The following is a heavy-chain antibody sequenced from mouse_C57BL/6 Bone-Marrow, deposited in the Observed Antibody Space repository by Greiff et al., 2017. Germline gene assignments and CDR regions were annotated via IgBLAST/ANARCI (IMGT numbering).Heavy chain of an antibody. J-gene: IGHJ3*01. V-gene: IGHV1-82*01. CDR3: ARGGVGVRVAY. CDR2: IFPGGGYT. CDR1: GYTFSSSW. D-gene: IGHD3-1*01. Sequence: VQLQQSGPELVKPGASVKLSCKASGYTFSSSWMYWVKQRPGNGLEWIGQIFPGGGYTNYTGKFKGQATFTADTSSNTAYMQLSSLTTEDSAVKYCARGGVGVRVAYWGQGTMLTVSA.